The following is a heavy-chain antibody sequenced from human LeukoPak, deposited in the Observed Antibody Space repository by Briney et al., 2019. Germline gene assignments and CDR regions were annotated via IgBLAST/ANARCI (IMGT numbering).Heavy chain of an antibody. V-gene: IGHV3-74*01. CDR3: VGGPGWVFDL. CDR1: GFTFSSSW. J-gene: IGHJ2*01. D-gene: IGHD1-26*01. Sequence: GGSLRLSCAASGFTFSSSWMHWVRQAPEKGLVWVSRINSDGSSTSYADSVKGRFTISRDNSKNTLFLQMNSLRAEDTAVYHCVGGPGWVFDLWGRGTLVTVSS. CDR2: INSDGSST.